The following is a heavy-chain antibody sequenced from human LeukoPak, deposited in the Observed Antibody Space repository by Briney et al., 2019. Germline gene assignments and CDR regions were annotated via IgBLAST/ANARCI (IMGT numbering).Heavy chain of an antibody. D-gene: IGHD3-22*01. CDR2: IIPIFGTA. Sequence: SSVKVSCKASGGTFSSYAISWVRQAPGQGLEWMGGIIPIFGTANYAQKFQGRVTITADESTSTAYMELSSLRSEDTDVYYCARAYYDSSGYNHAFDIWGQGTMVTVSS. CDR1: GGTFSSYA. J-gene: IGHJ3*02. V-gene: IGHV1-69*01. CDR3: ARAYYDSSGYNHAFDI.